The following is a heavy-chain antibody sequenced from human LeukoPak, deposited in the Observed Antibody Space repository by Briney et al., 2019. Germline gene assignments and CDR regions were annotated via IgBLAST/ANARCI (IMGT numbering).Heavy chain of an antibody. CDR2: ISGDSDNK. J-gene: IGHJ4*02. D-gene: IGHD3-10*01. CDR3: AIAYESGSFYRAFAY. V-gene: IGHV3-43*02. CDR1: GFNVAAYA. Sequence: GGSLRLSCAASGFNVAAYAMYWVRQPPGKSLEWVSLISGDSDNKYSAASVKGRFAISRDNSKNSWYLQMNSLTTEDTALYYCAIAYESGSFYRAFAYWGQGALVTVSS.